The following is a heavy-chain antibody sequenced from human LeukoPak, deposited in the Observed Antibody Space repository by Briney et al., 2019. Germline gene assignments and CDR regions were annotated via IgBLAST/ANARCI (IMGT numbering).Heavy chain of an antibody. J-gene: IGHJ6*02. Sequence: GGSLRLSCAASGFTFSSYGMHWVRQAPGKGLEWVAVIWYDGSNKYYADSVKGRFTISRDNSKNTLYLQMNSLRAEDTAVYYCARDRKLEPGDYYGMDVWGQGTTVTVSS. V-gene: IGHV3-33*01. CDR1: GFTFSSYG. D-gene: IGHD1-1*01. CDR2: IWYDGSNK. CDR3: ARDRKLEPGDYYGMDV.